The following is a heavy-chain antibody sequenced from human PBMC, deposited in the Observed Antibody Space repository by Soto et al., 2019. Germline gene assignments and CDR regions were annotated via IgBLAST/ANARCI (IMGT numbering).Heavy chain of an antibody. CDR2: IYYSGST. V-gene: IGHV4-31*03. CDR1: GGSISSGGYY. Sequence: QVQLQESGPGLVKPSQTLSLTCTVSGGSISSGGYYWSWIRQHPGKGLEWIGYIYYSGSTYYNPSLKSRVTISVDTSKNQFSLKLSSVTAADTAVYYCARGVVPAAMPVVGSGSTSFDYWGQGTLVTVSS. CDR3: ARGVVPAAMPVVGSGSTSFDY. J-gene: IGHJ4*02. D-gene: IGHD2-2*01.